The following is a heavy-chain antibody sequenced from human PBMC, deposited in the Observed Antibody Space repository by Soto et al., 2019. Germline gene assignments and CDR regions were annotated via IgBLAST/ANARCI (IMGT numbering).Heavy chain of an antibody. CDR2: IIPIFGTA. CDR3: ARVPHRVTMVPRGVFDI. J-gene: IGHJ3*02. CDR1: GGTFSSYA. D-gene: IGHD3-10*01. V-gene: IGHV1-69*13. Sequence: ASVKVSCKASGGTFSSYAISWVRQAPGQGLEWMGGIIPIFGTANYAQKFQGRVTITADESTSTAYMELSSLRSEDTAVYYCARVPHRVTMVPRGVFDIWGQGTMVTVSS.